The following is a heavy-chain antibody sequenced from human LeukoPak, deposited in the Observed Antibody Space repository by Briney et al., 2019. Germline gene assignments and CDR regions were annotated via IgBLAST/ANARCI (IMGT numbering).Heavy chain of an antibody. J-gene: IGHJ3*02. CDR3: ARDFSTWEHGAFDI. D-gene: IGHD1-26*01. V-gene: IGHV3-48*02. CDR1: GFTFSRYS. Sequence: SGGSLRLSCAASGFTFSRYSMNWVRQAPGKGLEWVSYISTSSTSKYYADSVQGRFTISRDNAKNSLYLQMNSLRDEDTAVYYCARDFSTWEHGAFDIWGQGTMVTVSS. CDR2: ISTSSTSK.